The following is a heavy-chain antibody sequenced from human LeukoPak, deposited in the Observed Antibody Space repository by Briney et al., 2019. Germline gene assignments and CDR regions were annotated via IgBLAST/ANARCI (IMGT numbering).Heavy chain of an antibody. Sequence: SETLSLTCTVSGVSINSYWSWIRQPAGKGLEWIGRISGSGTITYNPALQSRLSISIDTSKNQFPLKLMSVTAADTAVYYCARDSGTTGEVKFDPWGQGTLVTVSS. D-gene: IGHD3-10*01. J-gene: IGHJ5*02. CDR2: ISGSGTI. CDR3: ARDSGTTGEVKFDP. V-gene: IGHV4-4*07. CDR1: GVSINSY.